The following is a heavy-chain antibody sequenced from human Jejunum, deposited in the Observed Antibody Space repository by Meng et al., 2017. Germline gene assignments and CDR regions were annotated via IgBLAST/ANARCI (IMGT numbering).Heavy chain of an antibody. CDR2: IYADGST. J-gene: IGHJ2*01. Sequence: SETLSLTCTVSGDSFSNYYWSWIRQPPGKRLEWIGYIYADGSTIYSPSLKSRVTMSVDSSKQQLSLKLPSVIAADTAMYFCARTRVSVSGRYFDLWGRGTLVTVSS. D-gene: IGHD3-3*01. CDR1: GDSFSNYY. CDR3: ARTRVSVSGRYFDL. V-gene: IGHV4-59*01.